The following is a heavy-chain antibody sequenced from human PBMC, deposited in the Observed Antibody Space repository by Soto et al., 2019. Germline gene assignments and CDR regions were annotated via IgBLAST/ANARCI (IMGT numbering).Heavy chain of an antibody. CDR3: ARASGSGSENLYYYYYYMDV. Sequence: QVQLVESGGGVVQPGRSLRLSCAASGFTFSSYGMHWVRQAPGKGLEWVAVIWYDGSNKYYADSVKGRFTIPRDNSKNTLYLQMNSLRAEDTAVYYCARASGSGSENLYYYYYYMDVWGKGTTVTVSS. CDR2: IWYDGSNK. J-gene: IGHJ6*03. D-gene: IGHD3-10*01. V-gene: IGHV3-33*01. CDR1: GFTFSSYG.